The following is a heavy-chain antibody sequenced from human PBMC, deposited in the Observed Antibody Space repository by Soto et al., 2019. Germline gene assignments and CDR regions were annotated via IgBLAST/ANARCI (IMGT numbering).Heavy chain of an antibody. CDR2: IWYDGSNK. Sequence: PGGSLRLSCAASGFTFSSYGMHWVRQAPGKGLEWVAVIWYDGSNKYYADSVKGRFTISRDNSKNTLYLQMNSLRAEDTAVYYCARELAVTAHLCYYYMDVWGKGTTVTVSS. D-gene: IGHD2-21*02. CDR1: GFTFSSYG. V-gene: IGHV3-33*01. CDR3: ARELAVTAHLCYYYMDV. J-gene: IGHJ6*03.